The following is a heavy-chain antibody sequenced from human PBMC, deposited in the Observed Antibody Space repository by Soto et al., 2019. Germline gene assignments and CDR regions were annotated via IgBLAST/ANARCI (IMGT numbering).Heavy chain of an antibody. CDR1: GYTFTGYY. D-gene: IGHD6-13*01. Sequence: GASVKVSCKASGYTFTGYYMHWVRQAPGQGLEWMGWINPNSGGTNYAQKFQGRVTMTRDTSISTAYMELSRLRSDDTAVYYCARDDSSSYYTGKDYYYGMDVWGQGTTVTVS. J-gene: IGHJ6*02. CDR2: INPNSGGT. CDR3: ARDDSSSYYTGKDYYYGMDV. V-gene: IGHV1-2*02.